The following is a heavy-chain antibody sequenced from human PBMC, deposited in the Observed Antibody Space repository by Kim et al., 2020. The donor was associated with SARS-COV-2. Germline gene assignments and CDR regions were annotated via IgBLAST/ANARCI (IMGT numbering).Heavy chain of an antibody. J-gene: IGHJ4*02. CDR2: INAGNGNT. CDR1: GYTFTSYA. Sequence: ASVKVSCKASGYTFTSYAMHWVRQAPGQRLEWMGWINAGNGNTKYSQKFQGRVTITRDTSASTAYMELSSLRSEDTAVYYCARGYCSSTSCSEADYWGQGTLVTVSS. V-gene: IGHV1-3*01. D-gene: IGHD2-2*01. CDR3: ARGYCSSTSCSEADY.